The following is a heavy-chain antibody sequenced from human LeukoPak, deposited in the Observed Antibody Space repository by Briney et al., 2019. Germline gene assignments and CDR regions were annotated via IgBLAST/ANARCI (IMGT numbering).Heavy chain of an antibody. CDR2: INWNGGSR. CDR3: ARGGYYDSSGYVGY. Sequence: RPGGSLRLSCAASGFTLDDYGMSWVRHAPGKGVEWVSGINWNGGSRVYADSEKGRFTISRDNAKNSLYLQMNSLRAEDTALYYCARGGYYDSSGYVGYWGQGTLVTVSS. V-gene: IGHV3-20*04. D-gene: IGHD3-22*01. CDR1: GFTLDDYG. J-gene: IGHJ4*02.